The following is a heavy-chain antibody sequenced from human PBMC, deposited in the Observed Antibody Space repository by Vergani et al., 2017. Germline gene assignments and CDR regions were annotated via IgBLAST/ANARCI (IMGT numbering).Heavy chain of an antibody. Sequence: QVQLVQSGAEVKKPGASVKVSCKASGYTFTSYAMHWVRQAPGQRLEWMGWINAGNGNTKYSQKFQGRVTITRDTSASTAYMELSSLRSEDTAVYYCARDPVVGATKRPGGVFDPWGQGTLVTVSS. D-gene: IGHD2-15*01. CDR3: ARDPVVGATKRPGGVFDP. CDR1: GYTFTSYA. CDR2: INAGNGNT. J-gene: IGHJ5*02. V-gene: IGHV1-3*01.